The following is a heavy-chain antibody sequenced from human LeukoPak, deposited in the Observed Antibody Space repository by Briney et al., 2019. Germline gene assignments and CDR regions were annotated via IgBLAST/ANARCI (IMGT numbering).Heavy chain of an antibody. CDR2: IYYSGST. CDR1: NASISSYY. J-gene: IGHJ4*02. V-gene: IGHV4-59*01. CDR3: ARDSPLYGSGSYYN. Sequence: SETLSLTCTVSNASISSYYWSWIRQPPGKGLEWIGYIYYSGSTNYNPSLKSRVTISVDTSKNQFSLKLSSVTAADTAVYYCARDSPLYGSGSYYNWGQGTLVTVSS. D-gene: IGHD3-10*01.